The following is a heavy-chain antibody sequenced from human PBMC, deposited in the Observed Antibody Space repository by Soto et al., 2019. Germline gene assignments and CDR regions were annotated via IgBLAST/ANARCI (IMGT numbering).Heavy chain of an antibody. D-gene: IGHD5-18*01. CDR1: GYTFTSYS. CDR2: ISAHNGNT. V-gene: IGHV1-18*01. J-gene: IGHJ4*02. CDR3: ARDTAMALPDA. Sequence: QVQLVQSGAEVKKPGASVKVSCKASGYTFTSYSITWVRQAPGQGLEWMGWISAHNGNTKYAQKLQGRVTMTTDTSTSTAYMEVRSLGSGDTAVYYCARDTAMALPDAWGQGTLVTVSS.